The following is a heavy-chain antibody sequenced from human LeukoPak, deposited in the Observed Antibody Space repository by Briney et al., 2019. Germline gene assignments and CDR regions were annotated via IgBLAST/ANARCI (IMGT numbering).Heavy chain of an antibody. J-gene: IGHJ4*02. CDR2: IKQDGSEK. Sequence: GGSLRLSCAASGFTCSSYWMSWVRQAPGKGLEWVANIKQDGSEKYYVDSVKGRFTISRDNAKNSLYLQMNSLRAEDTAVYYCATGRRSGWPFYYFDYWGQGTLVTVSS. CDR3: ATGRRSGWPFYYFDY. CDR1: GFTCSSYW. V-gene: IGHV3-7*01. D-gene: IGHD6-19*01.